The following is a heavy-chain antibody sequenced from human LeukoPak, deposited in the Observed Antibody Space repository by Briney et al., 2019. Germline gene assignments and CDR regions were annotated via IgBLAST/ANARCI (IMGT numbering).Heavy chain of an antibody. V-gene: IGHV3-23*01. D-gene: IGHD6-19*01. CDR2: ISGSGGST. Sequence: GGSLRLSCAASGFTVSSNYMSWVRQAPGKGLEWVSTISGSGGSTYYADSVKGRFTISRDNSKNTLYLQMNSLRAEDTAVYYCAKDPGIAVAGTFDYWGQGTLVTVSS. CDR3: AKDPGIAVAGTFDY. CDR1: GFTVSSNY. J-gene: IGHJ4*02.